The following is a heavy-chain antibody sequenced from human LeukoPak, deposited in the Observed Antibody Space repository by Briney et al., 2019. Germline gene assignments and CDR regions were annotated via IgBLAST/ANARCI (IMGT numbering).Heavy chain of an antibody. V-gene: IGHV4-59*01. CDR1: GGSIRSYR. Sequence: SETLSLTCTVSGGSIRSYRWSWIRQPPGKGLEWIGSIYYSESINYNPSLKSRVTILVDTSKNQFSLRLTSVTAADTAVYYCASGWEVTLFNYWGQGTLVTVSS. J-gene: IGHJ4*02. D-gene: IGHD1-26*01. CDR2: IYYSESI. CDR3: ASGWEVTLFNY.